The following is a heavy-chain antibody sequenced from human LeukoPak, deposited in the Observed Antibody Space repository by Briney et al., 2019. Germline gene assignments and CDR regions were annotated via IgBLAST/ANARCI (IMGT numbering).Heavy chain of an antibody. CDR3: TREYSSGWYDY. J-gene: IGHJ4*02. Sequence: GRSLRLSCVGSGFTLNSYWMNWVRQAPGKGLEWVANMNEDGRTKQYADSVKGRFTISRDSAKNSLYLLMNSLRAEDTAVYYCTREYSSGWYDYWGQGTLVTVSS. V-gene: IGHV3-7*03. CDR2: MNEDGRTK. D-gene: IGHD6-19*01. CDR1: GFTLNSYW.